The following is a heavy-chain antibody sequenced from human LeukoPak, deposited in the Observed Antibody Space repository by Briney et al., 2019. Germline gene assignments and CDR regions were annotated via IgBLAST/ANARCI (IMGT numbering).Heavy chain of an antibody. CDR2: ISGDGRST. CDR1: EFTFSSYW. V-gene: IGHV3-74*01. Sequence: GGSLRLSCAASEFTFSSYWMHWVRQAPGKGLVWVSRISGDGRSTSYADSVKGRFTISRDNAKNTMYLQMNSLRAEDTAVYYCAKGSSSLLSPFDYWGQGTLVTVSS. CDR3: AKGSSSLLSPFDY. D-gene: IGHD6-13*01. J-gene: IGHJ4*02.